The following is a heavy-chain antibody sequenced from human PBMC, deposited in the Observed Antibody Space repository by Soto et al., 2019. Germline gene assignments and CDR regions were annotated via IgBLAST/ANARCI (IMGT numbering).Heavy chain of an antibody. V-gene: IGHV3-30*18. CDR1: GFTFSSYG. D-gene: IGHD1-26*01. CDR3: AKGGGELLFFPHYYGMDV. CDR2: ISYDGSNK. Sequence: GGSLRLSCAASGFTFSSYGMHWVRQAPGKGLEWVAVISYDGSNKYYADSVKGRFTISRDNSKNTLYLQMNSLRAEDTAVYYCAKGGGELLFFPHYYGMDVWGQGTTVTVSS. J-gene: IGHJ6*02.